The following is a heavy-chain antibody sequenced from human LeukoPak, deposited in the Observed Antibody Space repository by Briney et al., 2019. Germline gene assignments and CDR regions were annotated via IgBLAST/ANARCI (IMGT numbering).Heavy chain of an antibody. Sequence: SETLSLTCTVSGGSISSYYWSWLRQPPGKGREWLAYLFYSGSTDYNPSLESRVTISVDTSKNQFSLKLRSVTAADTAVYYCATVAVIRGVTYFDYWGQGTLVSVSS. D-gene: IGHD3-10*01. V-gene: IGHV4-59*01. J-gene: IGHJ4*02. CDR3: ATVAVIRGVTYFDY. CDR2: LFYSGST. CDR1: GGSISSYY.